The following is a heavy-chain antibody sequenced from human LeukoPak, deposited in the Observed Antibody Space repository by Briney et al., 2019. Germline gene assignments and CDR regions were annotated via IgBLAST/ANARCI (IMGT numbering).Heavy chain of an antibody. Sequence: PSETLSLTCTVSGGSISSGDYYWSWIRQPPGKGLEWIGYIYYSGSTYYNPSLKSRVTLSVDTSKNQFSLKLSSVTAADTAVYYCARERWLQFVYYFDYRGQGTLVTVSS. J-gene: IGHJ4*02. CDR2: IYYSGST. CDR3: ARERWLQFVYYFDY. V-gene: IGHV4-30-4*01. D-gene: IGHD5-24*01. CDR1: GGSISSGDYY.